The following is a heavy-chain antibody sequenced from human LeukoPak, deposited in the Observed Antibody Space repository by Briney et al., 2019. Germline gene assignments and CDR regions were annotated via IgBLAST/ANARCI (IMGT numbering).Heavy chain of an antibody. CDR1: GGSFSGYY. J-gene: IGHJ6*02. CDR3: ARGKTDSAYYYYYGMDV. Sequence: PSETLSLTCAVYGGSFSGYYWSWIRQPPGKGLEWIGEINHSGSTNYNPSLKSRVTISVDTSKSQFSLKLSSVTAADTAVYYCARGKTDSAYYYYYGMDVWGQGTTVTVSS. V-gene: IGHV4-34*01. CDR2: INHSGST. D-gene: IGHD1-14*01.